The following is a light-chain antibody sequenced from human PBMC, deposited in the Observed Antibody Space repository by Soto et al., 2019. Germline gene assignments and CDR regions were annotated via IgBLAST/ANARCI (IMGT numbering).Light chain of an antibody. J-gene: IGLJ2*01. CDR3: QVWDSSTVV. V-gene: IGLV3-9*01. Sequence: SYELTQPLSGSVALGQTARITCGGNNIGSKNVHWYQQKPGQAPVLVIYRDSNRPSGIPERFSGSNSGNTATLTIRRAQAGDEADYYCQVWDSSTVVFGGGTKLTVL. CDR1: NIGSKN. CDR2: RDS.